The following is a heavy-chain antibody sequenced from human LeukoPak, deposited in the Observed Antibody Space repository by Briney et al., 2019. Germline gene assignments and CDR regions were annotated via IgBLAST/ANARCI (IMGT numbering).Heavy chain of an antibody. D-gene: IGHD3-10*01. CDR2: IIPIFGTA. J-gene: IGHJ4*02. Sequence: SVKVSCKASGGTFGSYAISWVRQAPGQGLEWMGGIIPIFGTANYAQKFQGRVTITADESTSTAYMELSSLRSKDTAVYYCARTYYYGSGTVNYFDYWGQGTLVTVSS. V-gene: IGHV1-69*01. CDR1: GGTFGSYA. CDR3: ARTYYYGSGTVNYFDY.